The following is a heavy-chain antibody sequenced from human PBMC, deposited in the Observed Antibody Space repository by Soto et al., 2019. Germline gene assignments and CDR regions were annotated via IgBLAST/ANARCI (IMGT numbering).Heavy chain of an antibody. CDR2: IYTSGST. Sequence: SEALSLTCTVSGGSISSYYWSWIRQPAGKGLEWIGRIYTSGSTNYNPSLKSRVTMSVDTSKNQFSLKLSSVTAADTAVYYCARACSSNSCYDVFDYWGQGTLVTVSS. V-gene: IGHV4-4*07. CDR1: GGSISSYY. J-gene: IGHJ4*02. D-gene: IGHD2-2*01. CDR3: ARACSSNSCYDVFDY.